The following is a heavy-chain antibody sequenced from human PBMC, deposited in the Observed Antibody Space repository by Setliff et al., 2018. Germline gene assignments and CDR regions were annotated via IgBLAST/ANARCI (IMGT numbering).Heavy chain of an antibody. J-gene: IGHJ4*02. CDR3: AKKKPATLGGYFDF. CDR1: GFSFRSSG. CDR2: IWFDGTNE. V-gene: IGHV3-33*03. Sequence: PGGSLRLSCAASGFSFRSSGMHWVRQSPGKGLEWVAAIWFDGTNENYADSVKGRFSISRDNSNNILYLQMHSLRPDDTAVYYCAKKKPATLGGYFDFFGPGTLVTVSS.